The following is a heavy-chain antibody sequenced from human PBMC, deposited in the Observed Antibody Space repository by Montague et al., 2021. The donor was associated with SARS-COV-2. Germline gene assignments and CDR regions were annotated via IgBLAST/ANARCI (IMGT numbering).Heavy chain of an antibody. J-gene: IGHJ4*02. Sequence: SETLSLTCVVSGGSIRCINWWSWVRQPPGKVLLWIGEIYHSGSTNYNPSLKSRVIISVDKSKNQFSLKLSSVTAADTAVYYCARTGYSSGWHSFDYWGQGTLVTVSS. D-gene: IGHD6-19*01. V-gene: IGHV4-4*02. CDR1: GGSIRCINW. CDR3: ARTGYSSGWHSFDY. CDR2: IYHSGST.